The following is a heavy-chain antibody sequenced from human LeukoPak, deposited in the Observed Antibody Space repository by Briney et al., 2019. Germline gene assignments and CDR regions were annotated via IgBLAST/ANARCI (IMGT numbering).Heavy chain of an antibody. CDR3: ARVLRESTNSDY. CDR2: MNPNSANA. Sequence: ASMKVSCKASGYTFTSNDINGVRQATGQGLEWMGWMNPNSANAGYAQKFQGRVTMTRNTSISTAYMELSSLRSEDTAVYYCARVLRESTNSDYWAQGTLVTVSS. J-gene: IGHJ4*02. D-gene: IGHD2-15*01. CDR1: GYTFTSND. V-gene: IGHV1-8*01.